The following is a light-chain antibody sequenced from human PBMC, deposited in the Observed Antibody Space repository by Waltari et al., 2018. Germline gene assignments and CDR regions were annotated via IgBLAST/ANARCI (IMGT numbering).Light chain of an antibody. Sequence: QSVLTQPPSLSGTPGQRVTISCSGSSSNIGTTYVFWYQQFPGRAPKLLIYLDYHRPSGVPDRFSASKSGSSASLTISGLRPEDEADYHCAGWDDSLTGVVFGGGTKLTV. CDR2: LDY. CDR3: AGWDDSLTGVV. V-gene: IGLV1-47*01. CDR1: SSNIGTTY. J-gene: IGLJ2*01.